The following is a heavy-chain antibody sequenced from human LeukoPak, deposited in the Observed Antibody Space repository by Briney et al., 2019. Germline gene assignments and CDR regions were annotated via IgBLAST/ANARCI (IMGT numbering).Heavy chain of an antibody. CDR1: GFTFSSYG. V-gene: IGHV3-30*18. J-gene: IGHJ6*02. CDR3: AKDQKAYDFWSGPIYYYYGMDV. Sequence: RPGRSLRLSCAASGFTFSSYGMHWVRQAPGKGLECVAVISYDGSNKYYADSVKGRSTISRDNSKNTLYLQMNSLRAEDTAVYYCAKDQKAYDFWSGPIYYYYGMDVWGQGTTVTVSS. D-gene: IGHD3-3*01. CDR2: ISYDGSNK.